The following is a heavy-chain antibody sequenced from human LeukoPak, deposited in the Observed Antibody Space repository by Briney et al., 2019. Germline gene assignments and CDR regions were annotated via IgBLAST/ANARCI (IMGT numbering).Heavy chain of an antibody. D-gene: IGHD3-3*01. V-gene: IGHV4-4*09. J-gene: IGHJ5*02. CDR1: GGSISSYY. CDR2: IYTSGST. CDR3: ARSVKDFWSGYYLWNWFDP. Sequence: SETLSLTCTVSGGSISSYYWIWIRQPPGKGLEWIGYIYTSGSTNYNPSLKSRVTISVDTSKNQFSLKLSSVTAADTAVYYCARSVKDFWSGYYLWNWFDPWGQGTLVTVSS.